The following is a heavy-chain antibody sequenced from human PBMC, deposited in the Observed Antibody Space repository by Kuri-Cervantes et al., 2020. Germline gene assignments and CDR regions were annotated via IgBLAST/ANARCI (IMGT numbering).Heavy chain of an antibody. Sequence: SQTLSLTCAIYGGSFSGYYWSWIRQPPGKGLEWIGEINHSGSTNYNPSLKSRVTISVDTSKNQFSLKLSSVTAADTAVYYCARDGGKLELVGAFDIWGQGTMVTVSS. J-gene: IGHJ3*02. CDR1: GGSFSGYY. V-gene: IGHV4-34*01. D-gene: IGHD1-7*01. CDR2: INHSGST. CDR3: ARDGGKLELVGAFDI.